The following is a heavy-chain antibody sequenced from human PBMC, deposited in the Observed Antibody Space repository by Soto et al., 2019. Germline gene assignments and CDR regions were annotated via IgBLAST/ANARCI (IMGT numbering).Heavy chain of an antibody. V-gene: IGHV3-30*18. Sequence: QVQLVESGGGVVQPGRSLRLSCEASGFTFSSYDMHWVRQAPGKGLEWVAVISYDGSNKYYADSVKGRFTISRDNSKNPMYLQMNSLRAEDTAVYYWAKEYSGYDHFDYWGQGTLVTVSS. CDR3: AKEYSGYDHFDY. CDR1: GFTFSSYD. D-gene: IGHD5-12*01. CDR2: ISYDGSNK. J-gene: IGHJ4*02.